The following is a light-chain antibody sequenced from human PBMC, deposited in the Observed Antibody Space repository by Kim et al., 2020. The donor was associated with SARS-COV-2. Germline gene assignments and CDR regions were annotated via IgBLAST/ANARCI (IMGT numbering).Light chain of an antibody. V-gene: IGKV3-20*01. CDR3: QQYADSPQT. CDR2: GAS. J-gene: IGKJ1*01. Sequence: EIVLTQSPDTLSLSPGDRATLSRRASRSVTNNYLAWYQQKPGQTLRLLIYGASSRATGSPDRFSGSGSGTDFTLTISGLEPEDFAVYYCQQYADSPQTFGQGTKVDIK. CDR1: RSVTNNY.